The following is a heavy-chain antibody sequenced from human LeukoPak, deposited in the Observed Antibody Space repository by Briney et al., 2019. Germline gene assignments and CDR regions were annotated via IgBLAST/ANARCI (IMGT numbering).Heavy chain of an antibody. V-gene: IGHV1-18*01. CDR3: ARETGDGYNWMGY. Sequence: GASVKVSCKASGYTFTSYGISWVRQAPGQGLEWMGWISAYKDNTNYAQKFQDRVIMTADTSTSTAYMDLRSLRSDDTAVYYCARETGDGYNWMGYWGQGTLVTVSS. J-gene: IGHJ4*02. D-gene: IGHD5-24*01. CDR2: ISAYKDNT. CDR1: GYTFTSYG.